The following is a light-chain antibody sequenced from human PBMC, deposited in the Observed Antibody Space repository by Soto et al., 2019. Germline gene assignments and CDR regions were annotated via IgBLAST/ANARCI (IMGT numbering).Light chain of an antibody. J-gene: IGKJ5*01. CDR2: DAF. CDR3: QQYENPPIT. CDR1: QDISNY. V-gene: IGKV1-33*01. Sequence: DIQMTQSPSSLSASVGDRVTITCQASQDISNYLNWYQQKPGKAPKLLIFDAFSLETGVPSRFSGSGSGTDFTFTISSLQPEDIATYYCQQYENPPITFGQGTRLEIK.